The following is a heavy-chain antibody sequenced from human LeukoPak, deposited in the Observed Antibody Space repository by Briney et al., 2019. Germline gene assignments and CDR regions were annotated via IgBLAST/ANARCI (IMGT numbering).Heavy chain of an antibody. CDR2: INPNSGGT. CDR1: GYTFTGYY. CDR3: ARDRNYYDSSGYFDY. J-gene: IGHJ4*02. D-gene: IGHD3-22*01. V-gene: IGHV1-2*02. Sequence: GASVKVSCKASGYTFTGYYMHWVRQAPGQGLEWMGWINPNSGGTNYAQKFQGRVTMTRDTSISTAYMELRSLRSDDTAVYYCARDRNYYDSSGYFDYWGQGTLVTVSS.